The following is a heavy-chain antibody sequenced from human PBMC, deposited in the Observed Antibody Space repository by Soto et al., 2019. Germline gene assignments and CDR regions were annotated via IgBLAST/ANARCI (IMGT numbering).Heavy chain of an antibody. CDR2: IEGDGSRI. V-gene: IGHV3-74*01. Sequence: PGGSLRLSCVASGFTFSHHRMHWVRQVPGKGLVWVSCIEGDGSRIRYADSVKGRFTMSRDNAKNTVSLQMNSLRVDDTAVYYCARDTNGLSYWGQGT. CDR3: ARDTNGLSY. J-gene: IGHJ4*02. CDR1: GFTFSHHR. D-gene: IGHD2-8*01.